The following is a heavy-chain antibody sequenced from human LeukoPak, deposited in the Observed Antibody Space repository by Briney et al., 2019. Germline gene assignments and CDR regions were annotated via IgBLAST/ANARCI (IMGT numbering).Heavy chain of an antibody. CDR3: TTEDSGSYYGIDY. Sequence: AGSLSFSCAGSGFTFSNAWRSWVRQAPGKGLGWVGRIKSKTDGGTTDYAAPVKGRFTISRDDSKNTLYLQMNSLKTEDTAVYYCTTEDSGSYYGIDYWGQGTLVTASS. CDR1: GFTFSNAW. J-gene: IGHJ4*02. CDR2: IKSKTDGGTT. D-gene: IGHD1-26*01. V-gene: IGHV3-15*01.